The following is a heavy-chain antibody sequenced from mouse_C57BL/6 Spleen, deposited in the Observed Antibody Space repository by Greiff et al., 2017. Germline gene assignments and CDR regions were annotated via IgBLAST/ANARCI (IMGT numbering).Heavy chain of an antibody. Sequence: EVQLQQSGPELVKPGASVKIPCKASGYTFTDYNMDWVKQSHGKSLELIGDINPNNGGTIYNQKFKGKATLTVDKSSSTAYMELRSLTSEDTAVYYCARIHYYGSSYGFDYWGQGTTLTVSS. CDR1: GYTFTDYN. D-gene: IGHD1-1*01. CDR2: INPNNGGT. J-gene: IGHJ2*01. CDR3: ARIHYYGSSYGFDY. V-gene: IGHV1-18*01.